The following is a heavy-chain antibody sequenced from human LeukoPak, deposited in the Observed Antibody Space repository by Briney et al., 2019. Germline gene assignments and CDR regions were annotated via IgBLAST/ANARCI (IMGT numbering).Heavy chain of an antibody. D-gene: IGHD2-15*01. CDR1: GFTFSSSA. CDR2: LSASGGDT. CDR3: ANHWSGSDYYLDC. Sequence: PGGSLRLSCAASGFTFSSSAMNWVRQAPGKGLEWVSGLSASGGDTYYADSVKGRFTVSRDNSKNTLYLQMNSLRADDTAVYFCANHWSGSDYYLDCWGQGTLVTVSS. J-gene: IGHJ4*02. V-gene: IGHV3-23*01.